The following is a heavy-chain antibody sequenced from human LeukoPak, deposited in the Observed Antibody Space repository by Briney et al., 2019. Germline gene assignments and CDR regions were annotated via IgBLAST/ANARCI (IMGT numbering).Heavy chain of an antibody. CDR2: IKQDGSEK. J-gene: IGHJ6*03. CDR1: GFTFSSYW. V-gene: IGHV3-7*01. Sequence: GGSLRLSCAASGFTFSSYWMSWVRQAPGKGLEWVADIKQDGSEKYYVDSVKGRFTISRDNAKNSLYLQMNSLRAEDTAVYYCARDSYYYDSSSLSRYYYYMDVWGKGTTVTVSS. CDR3: ARDSYYYDSSSLSRYYYYMDV. D-gene: IGHD3-22*01.